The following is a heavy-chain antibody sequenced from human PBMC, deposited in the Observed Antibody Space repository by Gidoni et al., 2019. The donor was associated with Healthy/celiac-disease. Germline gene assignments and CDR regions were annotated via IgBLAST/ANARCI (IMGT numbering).Heavy chain of an antibody. CDR2: ISAYNGNT. CDR1: VYTFTSYG. V-gene: IGHV1-18*04. D-gene: IGHD6-6*01. J-gene: IGHJ5*02. Sequence: QVQLVQSGAEVKNPGASVTLSSPAAVYTFTSYGISWVRQAPGQGLAWKGWISAYNGNTNYAQKIQGRVTMTTDTSTSTAYMELRSLRSDDTAVYYCARGRDIAAGRNWFDPWGQGTLVTVSS. CDR3: ARGRDIAAGRNWFDP.